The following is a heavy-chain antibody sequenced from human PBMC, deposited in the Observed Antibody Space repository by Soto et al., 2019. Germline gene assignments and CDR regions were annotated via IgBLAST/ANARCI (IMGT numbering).Heavy chain of an antibody. CDR1: GGSFSGYY. Sequence: SETLSLTCAVYGGSFSGYYWSWIRQPPGKGLEWIGEINHSGSTNYNPPLKSRVTISVDTSKNQFSLKLSSVTAADTAVYYCARELITMIVVVILPDYYYGMDVWGQGTTVTVSS. V-gene: IGHV4-34*01. D-gene: IGHD3-22*01. CDR3: ARELITMIVVVILPDYYYGMDV. CDR2: INHSGST. J-gene: IGHJ6*02.